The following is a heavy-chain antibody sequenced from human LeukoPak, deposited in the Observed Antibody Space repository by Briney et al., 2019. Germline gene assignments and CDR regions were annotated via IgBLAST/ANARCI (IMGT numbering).Heavy chain of an antibody. V-gene: IGHV3-49*04. CDR1: GFTFGDYA. CDR3: TRGHLTGYYIEKFDP. J-gene: IGHJ5*02. Sequence: PGGSLRLSCTASGFTFGDYAMSWVRQAPGKGLEWVGFIRSKAYGGTTEYAASVKGRFIISRDDSKSIAYLQMISLKTEDTAVYYCTRGHLTGYYIEKFDPWGQGTLVTVSS. CDR2: IRSKAYGGTT. D-gene: IGHD3-9*01.